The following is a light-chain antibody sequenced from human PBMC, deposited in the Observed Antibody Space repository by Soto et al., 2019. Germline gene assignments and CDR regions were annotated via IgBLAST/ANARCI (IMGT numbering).Light chain of an antibody. CDR2: DAS. CDR3: QQRRNWPLT. J-gene: IGKJ4*01. V-gene: IGKV3-11*01. CDR1: QSVSTY. Sequence: EIVLTQSPATLSLSPGERATLSCRASQSVSTYLAWYQQKPGQAPRLLIYDASNRATGIPARFSGSGSWTDLTLNISTLEPEDFAVYYCQQRRNWPLTFGGGTKVAIK.